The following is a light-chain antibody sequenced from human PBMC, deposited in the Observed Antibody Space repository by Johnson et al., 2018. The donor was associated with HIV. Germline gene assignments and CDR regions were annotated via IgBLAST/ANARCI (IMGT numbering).Light chain of an antibody. CDR3: GTWDSSLSAGYV. V-gene: IGLV1-51*01. CDR1: SSNIGNNY. Sequence: QSVLTQPPSVSAAPGQKVTISCSGSSSNIGNNYVSWYQQLPGAAPKLLIHDTDERPPGIPDRFSGSKSGTSATLGITGLQTGDEADYYCGTWDSSLSAGYVFGTGTKVTVL. CDR2: DTD. J-gene: IGLJ1*01.